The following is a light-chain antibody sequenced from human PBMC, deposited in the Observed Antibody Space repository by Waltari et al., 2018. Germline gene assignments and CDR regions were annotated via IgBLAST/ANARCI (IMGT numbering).Light chain of an antibody. CDR2: AAS. CDR3: QQADSFPPLT. Sequence: DIQMTQSPSSVSASLGDRVTITCRASQDIKTWLAWYQHKPGKAPKLLVSAASSLQSGVPSRFSGSGSGTEFTLTISNLQPEDFATYYCQQADSFPPLTFGGGTKVEIK. J-gene: IGKJ4*01. CDR1: QDIKTW. V-gene: IGKV1-12*01.